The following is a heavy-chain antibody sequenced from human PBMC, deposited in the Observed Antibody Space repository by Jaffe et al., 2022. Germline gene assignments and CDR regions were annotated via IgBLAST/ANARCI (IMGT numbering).Heavy chain of an antibody. CDR2: INPSGGST. J-gene: IGHJ3*02. CDR1: GYTFTSYY. CDR3: ARGSIAVAGTMGDAFDI. Sequence: QVQLVQSGAEVKKPGASVKVSCKASGYTFTSYYMHWVRQAPGQGLEWMGIINPSGGSTSYAQKFQGRVTMTRDTSTSTVYMELSSLRSEDTAVYYCARGSIAVAGTMGDAFDIWGQGTMVTVSS. V-gene: IGHV1-46*03. D-gene: IGHD6-19*01.